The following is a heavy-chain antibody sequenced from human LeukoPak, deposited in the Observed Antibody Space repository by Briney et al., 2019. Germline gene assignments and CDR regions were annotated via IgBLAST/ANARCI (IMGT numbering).Heavy chain of an antibody. Sequence: GGSLRLSCAASGFTFSSYAMSWVRQAPGKGVEWVSAISGSGGSTYYADSVKGRFTISRDNSKNTLYLQMNSLRAEDTAVYYCAKHSSGWYTFDYWGQGTLVTVSS. J-gene: IGHJ4*02. V-gene: IGHV3-23*01. CDR3: AKHSSGWYTFDY. D-gene: IGHD6-19*01. CDR2: ISGSGGST. CDR1: GFTFSSYA.